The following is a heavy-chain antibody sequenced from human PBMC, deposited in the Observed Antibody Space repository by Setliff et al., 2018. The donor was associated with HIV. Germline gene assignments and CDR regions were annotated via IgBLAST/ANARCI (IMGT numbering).Heavy chain of an antibody. J-gene: IGHJ3*02. CDR3: AREDVTTSGLDI. CDR2: IKSDGSST. Sequence: PGGSLRLSCAASGFTFSNYWMHWVRQAPGKGLVWVSRIKSDGSSTAYADLVKGRLTISRDNAKSTLYLQMNSLRVEDTAVYYCAREDVTTSGLDIWGQGTMVTVSS. D-gene: IGHD4-17*01. V-gene: IGHV3-74*01. CDR1: GFTFSNYW.